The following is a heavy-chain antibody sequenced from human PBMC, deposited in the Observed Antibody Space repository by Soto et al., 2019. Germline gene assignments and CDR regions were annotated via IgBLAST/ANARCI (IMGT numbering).Heavy chain of an antibody. CDR2: IKSKADGETK. V-gene: IGHV3-15*01. Sequence: GGSLRLSCAASGFTFSHAWMSWVRQAPGKGLEWVGRIKSKADGETKDYGAPVRGRFTISRDDTKDTLYLQMNSLRIEDTAVYYCCVVKRLDQYSTSGYWFDPWGPGTLVTVSS. CDR1: GFTFSHAW. J-gene: IGHJ5*02. CDR3: CVVKRLDQYSTSGYWFDP. D-gene: IGHD2-15*01.